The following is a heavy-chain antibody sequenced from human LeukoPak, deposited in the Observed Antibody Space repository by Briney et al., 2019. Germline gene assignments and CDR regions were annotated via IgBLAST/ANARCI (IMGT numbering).Heavy chain of an antibody. J-gene: IGHJ3*02. V-gene: IGHV1-58*02. CDR1: GFTFTSSA. Sequence: SVKVSCKASGFTFTSSAMQWVRQARGQRLEWIGWIVVGSGNTNYAQKFQERVTITRDMSTSTAYMELSSLRSEDTAVYYCASNGGAAAAGPDAFDIWGQGTMVTVSS. D-gene: IGHD6-13*01. CDR2: IVVGSGNT. CDR3: ASNGGAAAAGPDAFDI.